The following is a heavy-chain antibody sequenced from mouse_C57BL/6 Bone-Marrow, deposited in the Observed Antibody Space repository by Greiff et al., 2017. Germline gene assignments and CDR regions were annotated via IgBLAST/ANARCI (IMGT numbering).Heavy chain of an antibody. V-gene: IGHV5-12*01. CDR1: GFTFSDYY. D-gene: IGHD1-1*01. J-gene: IGHJ2*01. Sequence: EVHLVESGGGLVQPGGSLKLSCAASGFTFSDYYMYWVRQTPEKRLEWVAYISNGGGSTYYPDTVKGRFTISRDNAKNTLYLQMSRLKSEDTAMYYCARQVYYGSSYWDYWGQGTTLTVSS. CDR3: ARQVYYGSSYWDY. CDR2: ISNGGGST.